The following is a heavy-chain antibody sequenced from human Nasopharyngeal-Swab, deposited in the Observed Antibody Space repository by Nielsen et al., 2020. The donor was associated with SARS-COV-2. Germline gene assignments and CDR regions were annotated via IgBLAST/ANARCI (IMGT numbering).Heavy chain of an antibody. V-gene: IGHV3-53*01. J-gene: IGHJ3*02. CDR1: EFTVSSNY. CDR3: ARGAITMVRGVIGTNAFDI. D-gene: IGHD3-10*01. Sequence: GESLKISCAASEFTVSSNYMSWVRQAPGKGLEWVSAIYSGGNTNYADSVKGRFTISRDNSKNTLYLQMNSLRAEDTAVYYCARGAITMVRGVIGTNAFDIWGQGTMVTVSS. CDR2: IYSGGNT.